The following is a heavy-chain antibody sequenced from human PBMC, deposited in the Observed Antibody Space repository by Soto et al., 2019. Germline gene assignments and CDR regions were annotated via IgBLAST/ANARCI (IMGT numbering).Heavy chain of an antibody. Sequence: QVHLVQSGAEVKKPGASVKVSCKGSGYAFTTYGITWVRQAPGQGLEWMGWISAHNGNTNYAQKIQGRVTMTRDTSANTAYIELRSLRTDDTSVYYCARGSYGDYWGQGALVTVSS. D-gene: IGHD1-26*01. CDR3: ARGSYGDY. CDR2: ISAHNGNT. V-gene: IGHV1-18*01. CDR1: GYAFTTYG. J-gene: IGHJ4*02.